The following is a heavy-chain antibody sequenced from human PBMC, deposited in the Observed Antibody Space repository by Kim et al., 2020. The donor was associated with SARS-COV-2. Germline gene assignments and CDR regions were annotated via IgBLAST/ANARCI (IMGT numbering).Heavy chain of an antibody. CDR3: ARYILRYFDWFHYYGMDV. D-gene: IGHD3-9*01. CDR1: GFTFSSYW. V-gene: IGHV3-7*01. CDR2: IKQDGSEK. Sequence: GGSLRLSCAASGFTFSSYWMSWVRQAPGKGLEWVANIKQDGSEKYYVDSVKGRFTISRDNAKNSLYLQMNSLRAEDTAVYYCARYILRYFDWFHYYGMDVWGQGTTVTVSS. J-gene: IGHJ6*02.